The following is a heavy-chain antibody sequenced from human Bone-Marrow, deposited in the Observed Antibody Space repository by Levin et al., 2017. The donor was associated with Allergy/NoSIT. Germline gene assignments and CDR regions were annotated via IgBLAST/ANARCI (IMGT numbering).Heavy chain of an antibody. D-gene: IGHD2-15*01. CDR2: ISRSSTYI. V-gene: IGHV3-21*01. Sequence: GGSLRLSCAASGFTFSTYTMNWVRQAPGKGLEWVSSISRSSTYIYYADSVKGRFTISRDNAKNSLYLQMNSLRAEDTAVYYSARPEDIVVVVAATQYHYYAMDVWGRGTTVTVSS. CDR1: GFTFSTYT. CDR3: ARPEDIVVVVAATQYHYYAMDV. J-gene: IGHJ6*02.